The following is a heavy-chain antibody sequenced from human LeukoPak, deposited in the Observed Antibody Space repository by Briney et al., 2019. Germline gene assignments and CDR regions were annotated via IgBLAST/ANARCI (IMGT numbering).Heavy chain of an antibody. V-gene: IGHV4-34*01. D-gene: IGHD6-19*01. CDR1: GGSFSGYY. Sequence: SETLSLTCAVYGGSFSGYYWSWIRQPPGKGLEWIGVINHSGSTNYRPSLKSRVTISVDTSKNQFSLKLSSVTAADTAVYYCAAQGIAVAGTWVDYWGQGTLVTVS. CDR3: AAQGIAVAGTWVDY. CDR2: INHSGST. J-gene: IGHJ4*02.